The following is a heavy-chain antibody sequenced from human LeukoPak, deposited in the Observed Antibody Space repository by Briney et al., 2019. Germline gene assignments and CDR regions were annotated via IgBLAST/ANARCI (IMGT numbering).Heavy chain of an antibody. CDR1: GGTFSSYA. J-gene: IGHJ3*02. CDR2: IIPILGIA. CDR3: ARVLVPGAFDI. Sequence: SVKVSCKASGGTFSSYAISWVRQAPGQGLEWMGRIIPILGIANYAQKFQGRVTITADKSTSTAYMELSSLRSEDTAVYYCARVLVPGAFDIWGQGTMVTVSS. V-gene: IGHV1-69*04.